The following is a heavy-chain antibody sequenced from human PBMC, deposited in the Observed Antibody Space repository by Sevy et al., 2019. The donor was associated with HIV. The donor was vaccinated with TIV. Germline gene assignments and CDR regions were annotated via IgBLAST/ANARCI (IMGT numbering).Heavy chain of an antibody. CDR3: ARGGGNGWYYFDY. J-gene: IGHJ4*02. CDR1: GGTFSSYG. Sequence: SVKVSCKASGGTFSSYGISWVRQAPGQGLEWMGGIIPILGTVNYAQKFQGRVTITADESTKTAYMELSSLRAEDTAVYYCARGGGNGWYYFDYWGQETLVTVSS. CDR2: IIPILGTV. D-gene: IGHD6-19*01. V-gene: IGHV1-69*13.